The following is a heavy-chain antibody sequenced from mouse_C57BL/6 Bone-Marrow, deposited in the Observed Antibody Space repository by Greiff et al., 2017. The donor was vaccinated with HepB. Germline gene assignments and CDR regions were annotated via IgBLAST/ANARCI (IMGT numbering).Heavy chain of an antibody. CDR2: INPYNGGT. D-gene: IGHD1-1*01. CDR3: ASPVDYFDY. J-gene: IGHJ2*01. Sequence: EVQLQQSGPVLVKPGASVKMSCKASGYTFTDYYMNWVKQSHGKSLEWIGVINPYNGGTSYNQKFKGKATLTVDKSSSTAYMELNSLTSEDSAVYYCASPVDYFDYWGQGTTLTVSS. CDR1: GYTFTDYY. V-gene: IGHV1-19*01.